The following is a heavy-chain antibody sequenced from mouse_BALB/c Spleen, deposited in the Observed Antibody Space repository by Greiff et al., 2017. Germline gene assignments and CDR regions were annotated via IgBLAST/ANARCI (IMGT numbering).Heavy chain of an antibody. CDR2: IWAGGST. J-gene: IGHJ2*01. CDR3: ATIYYGSSSYYFDY. CDR1: GFSLTSYG. V-gene: IGHV2-9*02. Sequence: QVQLQQSGPGLVAPSQSLSITCTVSGFSLTSYGVHWVRQPPGKGLEWLGVIWAGGSTNYNSALMSRLSISKDNSKSQVFLKMNSLQTDDTAMYYCATIYYGSSSYYFDYWGQGTTLTVSS. D-gene: IGHD1-1*01.